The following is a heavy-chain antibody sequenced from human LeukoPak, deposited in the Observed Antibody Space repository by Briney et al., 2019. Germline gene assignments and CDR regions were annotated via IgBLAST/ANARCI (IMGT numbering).Heavy chain of an antibody. Sequence: GGSLRLSCAASGFIFSDYSMSWVRQAPGKGLEWVSSISSSSSYIYYADSVKGRFTISRDNAKNSLYLQMNSLRAEDTAVYYCARACGRLFHDDDFDYWGQGTLVTVSS. V-gene: IGHV3-21*01. J-gene: IGHJ4*02. CDR1: GFIFSDYS. CDR3: ARACGRLFHDDDFDY. CDR2: ISSSSSYI. D-gene: IGHD1-26*01.